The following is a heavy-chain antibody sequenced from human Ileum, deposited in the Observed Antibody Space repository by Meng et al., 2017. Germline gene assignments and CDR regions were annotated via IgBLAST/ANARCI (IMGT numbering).Heavy chain of an antibody. Sequence: QLQLQESVPGLVKPSETLSLMCTVSGGSISSSSHCCDWVRQPPGKGLEWIGSICYSGNTYYNPSLKSRVSMSVDTSKKQISLKLNSVTAADTAVYYCARRTGEVDLLDYWGQGTLVTVSS. CDR1: GGSISSSSHC. J-gene: IGHJ4*02. D-gene: IGHD7-27*01. CDR2: ICYSGNT. V-gene: IGHV4-39*01. CDR3: ARRTGEVDLLDY.